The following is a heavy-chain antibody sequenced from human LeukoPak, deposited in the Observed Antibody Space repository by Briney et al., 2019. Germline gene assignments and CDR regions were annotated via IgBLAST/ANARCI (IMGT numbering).Heavy chain of an antibody. CDR2: IWYDGSNK. J-gene: IGHJ4*02. V-gene: IGHV3-33*01. CDR3: ARTYYDFWSGYYTEYYFDY. CDR1: GFTFSSYG. Sequence: PGRSLRLSCAASGFTFSSYGMPWVRQAPGKGLEWVAVIWYDGSNKYYADSVKGRFTISRDNSKNTLYLQMNSLRAEDTAVYYCARTYYDFWSGYYTEYYFDYWGQGTLVTVSS. D-gene: IGHD3-3*01.